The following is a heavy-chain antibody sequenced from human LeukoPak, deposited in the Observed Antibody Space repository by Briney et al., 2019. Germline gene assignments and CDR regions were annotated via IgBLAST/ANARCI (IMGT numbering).Heavy chain of an antibody. D-gene: IGHD1-26*01. Sequence: GGSLRLSCAASGFTFSSSVMTWVRQAPGKGLEWVSTISGSGGSTYYADSVKGRFTISRDNSKNTLYLQMNSLRAEDTAVYYCAKPLSGRYSSFDYWGQGTLVTVSS. V-gene: IGHV3-23*01. CDR3: AKPLSGRYSSFDY. CDR1: GFTFSSSV. J-gene: IGHJ4*02. CDR2: ISGSGGST.